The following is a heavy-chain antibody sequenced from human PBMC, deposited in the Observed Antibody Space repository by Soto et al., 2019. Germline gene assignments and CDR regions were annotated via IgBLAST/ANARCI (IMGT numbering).Heavy chain of an antibody. J-gene: IGHJ4*02. CDR3: AREVSGYFDS. D-gene: IGHD6-19*01. V-gene: IGHV4-61*01. CDR1: GGSVSSGSYY. CDR2: VYYSGST. Sequence: PSETLSLTCTVSGGSVSSGSYYWSWIRQPPGKGLEWIGYVYYSGSTNYNSSLKSRVTISVDTSKNQFSLKLSSVTAADTAVYYCAREVSGYFDSWGQGTLVTVSS.